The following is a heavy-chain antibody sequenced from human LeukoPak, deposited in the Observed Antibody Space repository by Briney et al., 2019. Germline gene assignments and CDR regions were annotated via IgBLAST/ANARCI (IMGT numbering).Heavy chain of an antibody. CDR2: IYYSGST. CDR1: GGSISSYY. J-gene: IGHJ4*02. Sequence: SETLSLTCTVSGGSISSYYWSWIRQPPGKGLEWIGYIYYSGSTNYNPSLKSRVTISVDTSKNQFSLKLSSVTAADTAVYYCARGGMATFYWGQGTLVTVSS. CDR3: ARGGMATFY. V-gene: IGHV4-59*01. D-gene: IGHD5-24*01.